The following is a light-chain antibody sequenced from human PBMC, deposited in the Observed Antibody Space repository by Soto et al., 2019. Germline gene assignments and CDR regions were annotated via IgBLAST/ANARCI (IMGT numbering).Light chain of an antibody. V-gene: IGLV2-14*03. CDR1: SSDVGGYNY. Sequence: QSVVNQPASVSGSPGQSITISCTGTSSDVGGYNYVSWYQHHPGKAPKLIIFDVSNRPSGVSNPFSGSKSGNTASLTISGLQPEDEADYYCSSYTTSNTRQIVFGTGTKVTVL. J-gene: IGLJ1*01. CDR3: SSYTTSNTRQIV. CDR2: DVS.